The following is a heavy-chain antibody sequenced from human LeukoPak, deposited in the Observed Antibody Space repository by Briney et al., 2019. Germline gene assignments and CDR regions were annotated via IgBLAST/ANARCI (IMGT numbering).Heavy chain of an antibody. CDR3: AREAAAGDAFDI. CDR1: GGSITGYY. D-gene: IGHD6-13*01. J-gene: IGHJ3*02. Sequence: SETLSLTCTVSGGSITGYYWTWIRQPPGKGLEYIGYIYYTGSTNYNPSLKSRVTMSVDTSKNQFSLKLSSVTAADTAVYYCAREAAAGDAFDIWGQGTMVTVSS. CDR2: IYYTGST. V-gene: IGHV4-59*01.